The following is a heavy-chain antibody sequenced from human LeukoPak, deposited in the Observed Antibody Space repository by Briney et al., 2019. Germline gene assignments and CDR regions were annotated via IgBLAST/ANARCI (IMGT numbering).Heavy chain of an antibody. CDR1: GYTFTSYG. CDR3: ARDREGGIAAAGHFDY. CDR2: ISAYNGNT. V-gene: IGHV1-18*01. D-gene: IGHD6-13*01. J-gene: IGHJ4*02. Sequence: ASVKVSCKASGYTFTSYGISWVRQAPGQGLERMGWISAYNGNTNYAQKLQGRVTMTTDTSTSTAYMELRSLRSDDTAVYYCARDREGGIAAAGHFDYWGQGTLVTVSS.